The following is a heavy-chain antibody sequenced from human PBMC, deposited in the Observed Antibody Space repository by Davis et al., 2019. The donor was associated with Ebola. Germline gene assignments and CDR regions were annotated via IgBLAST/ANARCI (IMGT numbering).Heavy chain of an antibody. D-gene: IGHD6-19*01. Sequence: PGGSLRLSCAASGFVFRSYVMSWVRRAPGKGLEWVSTLGTSADTYYADSVKGRFTISRDNSKNTLHLQMNSLRVEDTAIYYCAKDTSNVWFDVWGQGTMVTVSS. CDR2: LGTSADT. CDR3: AKDTSNVWFDV. CDR1: GFVFRSYV. J-gene: IGHJ3*01. V-gene: IGHV3-23*01.